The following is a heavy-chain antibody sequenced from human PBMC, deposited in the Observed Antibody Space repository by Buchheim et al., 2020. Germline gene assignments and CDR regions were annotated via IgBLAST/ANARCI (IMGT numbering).Heavy chain of an antibody. V-gene: IGHV4-39*07. CDR3: ASPVGQYYFDY. CDR2: IYYSGNT. J-gene: IGHJ4*02. D-gene: IGHD4-23*01. Sequence: QLQLQESGPGLVKPSETLSLTCTVSGGSISSSSYYWGWIRQPPGKGLEWIGTIYYSGNTYHNPSIKSRVTISVDTSKNQFFLRLSSVTAADTAVYYCASPVGQYYFDYWGQGTL. CDR1: GGSISSSSYY.